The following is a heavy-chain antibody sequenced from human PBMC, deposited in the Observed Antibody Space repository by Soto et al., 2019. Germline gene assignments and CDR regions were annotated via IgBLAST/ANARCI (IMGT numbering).Heavy chain of an antibody. Sequence: ASVKVSCKASGYTFTDYYMHWVRQAPGQGLEWMGWINPNGGGTNYAQKFQGWVTMTRDTSISTAYMELSRLRSDDTGVYYCARFSLGVEYCGGDCSSVRSYGMAVWGQGTSVTVSS. CDR3: ARFSLGVEYCGGDCSSVRSYGMAV. CDR1: GYTFTDYY. V-gene: IGHV1-2*04. CDR2: INPNGGGT. J-gene: IGHJ6*02. D-gene: IGHD2-21*02.